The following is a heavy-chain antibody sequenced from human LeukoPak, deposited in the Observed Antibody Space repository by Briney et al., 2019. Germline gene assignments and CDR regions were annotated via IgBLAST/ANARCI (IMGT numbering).Heavy chain of an antibody. Sequence: GGSLRLSCVASGFTFDDYALHWVRQVPGKGLEWVSHISWNSVSIGYADSVKGRFTISRVNAKNSLYLQMNSLRADDTAVYYCARDFGPNSIDYWGQGTLVTVSS. CDR3: ARDFGPNSIDY. CDR1: GFTFDDYA. J-gene: IGHJ4*02. CDR2: ISWNSVSI. V-gene: IGHV3-9*01. D-gene: IGHD4-23*01.